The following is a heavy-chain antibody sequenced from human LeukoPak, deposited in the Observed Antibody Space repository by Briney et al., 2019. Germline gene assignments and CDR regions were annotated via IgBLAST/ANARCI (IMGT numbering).Heavy chain of an antibody. CDR3: AREGPTMGYYGMDV. CDR2: IWYDGSNK. CDR1: GFTFSSYG. J-gene: IGHJ6*02. V-gene: IGHV3-33*01. D-gene: IGHD3-10*01. Sequence: GSLRLSCAASGFTFSSYGMHWVRQAPGKGLEWVAVIWYDGSNKYYADSVKGRFTISRDNSKNTLYLQMNSLRAEDTAVYYCAREGPTMGYYGMDVWGQGTTVTVSS.